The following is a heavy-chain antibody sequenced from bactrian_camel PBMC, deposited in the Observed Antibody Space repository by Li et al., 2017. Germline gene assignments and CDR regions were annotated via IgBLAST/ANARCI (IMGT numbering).Heavy chain of an antibody. D-gene: IGHD3*01. CDR1: GDTSNMNC. Sequence: HVQLVESGGGLVQPGGSLRLSCAASGDTSNMNCMGWFRQGPGKEREWVAHLYTVGVSKYYADSVKGRFTISQDKAKDTLYLQMNSLKIEDTAVYYCALGSSRQATMTARGKGTQVTVS. V-gene: IGHV3S54*01. CDR2: LYTVGVSK. J-gene: IGHJ4*01.